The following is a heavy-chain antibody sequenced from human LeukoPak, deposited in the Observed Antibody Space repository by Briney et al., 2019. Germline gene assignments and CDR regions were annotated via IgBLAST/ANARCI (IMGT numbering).Heavy chain of an antibody. J-gene: IGHJ4*02. Sequence: GGSLRLSCAASGFTFSNYAMTWVRRSPGKGLEWVTAISGSGSTSYADTVKGRFTVSRDNSKNTLYLEMNSLRAEDTAVYFCAKRLTYYFDRGGYYYFDYGAQGTVVTVSS. V-gene: IGHV3-23*01. CDR2: ISGSGSTS. D-gene: IGHD3-22*01. CDR1: GFTFSNYA. CDR3: AKRLTYYFDRGGYYYFDY.